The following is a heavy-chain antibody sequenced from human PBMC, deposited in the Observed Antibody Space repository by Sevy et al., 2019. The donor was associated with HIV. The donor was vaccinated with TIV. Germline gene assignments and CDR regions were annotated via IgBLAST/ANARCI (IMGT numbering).Heavy chain of an antibody. D-gene: IGHD4-17*01. Sequence: VGSLRLSCAASGFTVSTKYMSWVRQAPGKGLEWVSVIYSAHSTYYTDSVKGRFTISGDNSKNTPYLQMNSLRAEDTAVYYCARGKLDYGDYYYFDYWGQGTLVTVSS. CDR1: GFTVSTKY. V-gene: IGHV3-53*01. CDR2: IYSAHST. J-gene: IGHJ4*02. CDR3: ARGKLDYGDYYYFDY.